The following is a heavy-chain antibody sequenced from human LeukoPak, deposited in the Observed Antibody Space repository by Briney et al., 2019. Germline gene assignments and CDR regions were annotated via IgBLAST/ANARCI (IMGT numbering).Heavy chain of an antibody. CDR3: ARDPFRYCSGGSCYGAPDY. D-gene: IGHD2-15*01. CDR2: IIPIFGTA. Sequence: SVKVSCKASGGTFSSYAISWVRQAPGQGLEWMGGIIPIFGTANYAQKFQGRVTITADESTSTAYMELSSLRSEDTAVYYCARDPFRYCSGGSCYGAPDYWGQGTLVTVSS. CDR1: GGTFSSYA. V-gene: IGHV1-69*13. J-gene: IGHJ4*02.